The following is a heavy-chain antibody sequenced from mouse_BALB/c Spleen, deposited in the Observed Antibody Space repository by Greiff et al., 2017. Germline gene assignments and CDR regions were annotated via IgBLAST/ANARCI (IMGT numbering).Heavy chain of an antibody. CDR1: GFTFSSYG. CDR3: ARDGNYGLDY. J-gene: IGHJ2*01. CDR2: ISSGGSYT. D-gene: IGHD2-1*01. V-gene: IGHV5-6*01. Sequence: EVQLVESGGDLVKPGGSLKLSCAASGFTFSSYGMSWVRQTPDKRLEWVATISSGGSYTYYPDSVKGRFTISRDNAKNTLYLQMSSLKSEDTAMYYCARDGNYGLDYWGQGTTLTVSS.